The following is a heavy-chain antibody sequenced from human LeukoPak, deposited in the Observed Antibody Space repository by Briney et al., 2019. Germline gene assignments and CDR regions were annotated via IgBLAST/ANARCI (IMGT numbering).Heavy chain of an antibody. CDR2: IVVDSGNT. J-gene: IGHJ4*02. V-gene: IGHV1-58*01. CDR1: GFTFTSSA. D-gene: IGHD4-17*01. CDR3: AADPYDYGDYVLGY. Sequence: SVTVSCKASGFTFTSSAVQWVRQARGRRLEWIGWIVVDSGNTNYAQKFQERVTITRDMSTSTAYMELSSLRSEDTAVYYCAADPYDYGDYVLGYWGQGTLVTVSS.